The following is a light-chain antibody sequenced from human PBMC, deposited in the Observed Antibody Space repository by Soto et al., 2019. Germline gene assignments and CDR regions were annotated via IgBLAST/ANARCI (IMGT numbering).Light chain of an antibody. CDR2: AAS. CDR1: QSISSN. J-gene: IGKJ2*01. CDR3: QQYNNWPYT. V-gene: IGKV3-15*01. Sequence: EIVMTQSPATLSVSPGERATLSCRASQSISSNSAWYQQKPGQAPRLLIYAASTRATGIPARFSGSGSGTEFTLTISSLQYEDFAVYYCQQYNNWPYTFGQGTKLEIK.